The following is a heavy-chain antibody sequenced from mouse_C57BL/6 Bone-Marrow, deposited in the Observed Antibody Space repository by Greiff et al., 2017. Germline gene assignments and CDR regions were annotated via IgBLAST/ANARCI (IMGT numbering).Heavy chain of an antibody. D-gene: IGHD2-1*01. Sequence: VQLQESGAELAKPGASVKLSCKASGYTFTSYWMHWVKQRPGKGLEWIGYINTSSGYTKYNQTFKDKATLTADKYSSTAYMQLSSLTYEDAAVYYCARSGGNYGFAYGGQGTLVTVSA. CDR2: INTSSGYT. J-gene: IGHJ3*01. CDR3: ARSGGNYGFAY. CDR1: GYTFTSYW. V-gene: IGHV1-7*01.